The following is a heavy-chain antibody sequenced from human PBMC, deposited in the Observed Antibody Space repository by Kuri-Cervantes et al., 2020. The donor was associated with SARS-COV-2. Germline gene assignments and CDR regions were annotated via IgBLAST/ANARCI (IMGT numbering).Heavy chain of an antibody. D-gene: IGHD1-14*01. J-gene: IGHJ4*02. CDR3: AGAGFDY. V-gene: IGHV1-18*04. CDR1: GYTFDMYG. Sequence: ASVKVSCKTSGYTFDMYGINWVRQAPGQGLEWMGWTSVYSGKTNYTEKMQGRVTLTTDTSTSTAYLDLRSLRSDDTAIYYCAGAGFDYWGQGTLVTVSS. CDR2: TSVYSGKT.